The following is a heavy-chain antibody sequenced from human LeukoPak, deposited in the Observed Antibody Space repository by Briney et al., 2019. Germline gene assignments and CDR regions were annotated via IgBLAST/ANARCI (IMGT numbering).Heavy chain of an antibody. V-gene: IGHV3-30*04. Sequence: GGSLRLSCAASGFTFGNYEMNWVRQAPGKGLEWVAVISYDGSNKYYADSVKGRFTISRDNSKNTLYLQMNSLRAEDTAVYYCARATVEMATTDLDYWGQGTLVTVSS. J-gene: IGHJ4*02. CDR2: ISYDGSNK. CDR3: ARATVEMATTDLDY. CDR1: GFTFGNYE. D-gene: IGHD5-24*01.